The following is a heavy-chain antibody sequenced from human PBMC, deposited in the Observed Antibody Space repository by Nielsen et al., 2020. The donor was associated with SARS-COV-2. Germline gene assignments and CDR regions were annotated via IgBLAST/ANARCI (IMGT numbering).Heavy chain of an antibody. V-gene: IGHV4-34*01. Sequence: SETLSLTCAVYGGSFSGYYWSWIRQPPGKGLEWIGEINHSGSTNYNPPLKSRVTISVDTSKNQFSLKLSSVTAADTAVYYCARGRYCSSTSCHNWFDPWGQGTLVTVSS. J-gene: IGHJ5*02. CDR2: INHSGST. CDR3: ARGRYCSSTSCHNWFDP. CDR1: GGSFSGYY. D-gene: IGHD2-2*01.